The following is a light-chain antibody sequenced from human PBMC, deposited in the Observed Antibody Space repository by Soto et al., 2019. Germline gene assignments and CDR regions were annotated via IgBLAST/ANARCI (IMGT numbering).Light chain of an antibody. CDR3: ATWDDSLHGYV. CDR1: SSNVGSNT. Sequence: QYVLSQPPSASGTPGQSVTSSCPGSSSNVGSNTVHWYQQLPGTAPKLLIYSNNQRPSGVPDRFSGSKSGTSASLAISGLQSEDEADYYCATWDDSLHGYVFGTGTNVTVL. J-gene: IGLJ1*01. CDR2: SNN. V-gene: IGLV1-44*01.